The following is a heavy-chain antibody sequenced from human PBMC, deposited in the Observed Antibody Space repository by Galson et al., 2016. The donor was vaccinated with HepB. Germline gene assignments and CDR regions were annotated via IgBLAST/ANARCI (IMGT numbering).Heavy chain of an antibody. Sequence: ETLSLTCAVSGSSISSGYYWGWIRRSPGKGLEWIASFYRSETTYYAPAINSRVTISVDTSKNQFPLKLSSVTAADTAVYYCARAGTTVTTHYYYLDSWGQGTLVTVS. D-gene: IGHD4-17*01. CDR3: ARAGTTVTTHYYYLDS. J-gene: IGHJ4*02. V-gene: IGHV4-38-2*01. CDR1: GSSISSGYY. CDR2: FYRSETT.